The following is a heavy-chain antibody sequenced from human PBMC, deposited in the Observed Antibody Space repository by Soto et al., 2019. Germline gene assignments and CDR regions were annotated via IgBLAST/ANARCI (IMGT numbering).Heavy chain of an antibody. V-gene: IGHV3-11*05. D-gene: IGHD5-12*01. CDR2: ISSSSGYT. CDR1: GFTFSDYY. CDR3: ARDRGSGYGIYYYGMAV. Sequence: PGVSLRLSCAASGFTFSDYYMNWIRQAPGKGLEWVSYISSSSGYTNYADSVKGRFIISRDNAKNSLFLQMNSLRVEDTAVYYCARDRGSGYGIYYYGMAVWAQGTTVTVSS. J-gene: IGHJ6*02.